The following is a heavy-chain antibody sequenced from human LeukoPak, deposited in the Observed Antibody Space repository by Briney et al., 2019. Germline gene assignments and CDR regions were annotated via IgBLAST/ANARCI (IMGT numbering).Heavy chain of an antibody. Sequence: PSETLSLTCTVSGGSISSYYWSWIRQPPGKGLEWIGYIYYSGSTNYNPSLKSRVTISVDTSKNQFSLKLRSVTAADTAVYYCARREGYYDSSGYLDYWGQGTLVTVSS. CDR2: IYYSGST. J-gene: IGHJ4*02. CDR3: ARREGYYDSSGYLDY. D-gene: IGHD3-22*01. CDR1: GGSISSYY. V-gene: IGHV4-59*08.